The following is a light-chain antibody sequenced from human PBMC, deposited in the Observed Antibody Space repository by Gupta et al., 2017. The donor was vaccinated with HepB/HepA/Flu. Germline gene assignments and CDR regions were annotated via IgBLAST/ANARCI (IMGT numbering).Light chain of an antibody. CDR2: LNNDGSH. CDR3: QTLCTAVI. CDR1: SGHSNYA. J-gene: IGLJ2*01. Sequence: LVLTPSPSASASLGASVTITCTLSSGHSNYAIAWHQQQPEKGPRDLMNLNNDGSHSQGDGIPDRFSGSSSGAARDLTLASRESEDEDDYYLQTLCTAVIFGGGTKLTVL. V-gene: IGLV4-69*01.